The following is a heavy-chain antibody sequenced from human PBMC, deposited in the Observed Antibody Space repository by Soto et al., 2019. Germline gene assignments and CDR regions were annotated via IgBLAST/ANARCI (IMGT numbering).Heavy chain of an antibody. CDR3: ARHVLTAYIVYYFDF. J-gene: IGHJ4*02. Sequence: SETLSLTCTVSGDSISGSPYFWGWIRQPPGKRLEWIGSIFYDGYTLYTPSLRSRVTISVDTSKNQFSLNLTSVTAADTAVYYCARHVLTAYIVYYFDFWGQGTLVTVSS. CDR2: IFYDGYT. CDR1: GDSISGSPYF. D-gene: IGHD3-16*01. V-gene: IGHV4-39*01.